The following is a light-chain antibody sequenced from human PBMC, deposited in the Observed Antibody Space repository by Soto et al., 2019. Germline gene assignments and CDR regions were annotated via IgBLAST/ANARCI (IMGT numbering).Light chain of an antibody. Sequence: EIVLTKSPATLSLSPGERATLSCSASQSSNRHLAWYRQKPGQAPRLLIYDASNRATCIPARFSGSGSGTDFTVSISSLGPEDFGVYYCQQRSNWPPVTFGGGTKVEIK. V-gene: IGKV3-11*01. CDR2: DAS. CDR1: QSSNRH. CDR3: QQRSNWPPVT. J-gene: IGKJ4*02.